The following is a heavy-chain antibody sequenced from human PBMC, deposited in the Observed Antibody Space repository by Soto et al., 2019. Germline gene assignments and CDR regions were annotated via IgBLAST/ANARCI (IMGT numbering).Heavy chain of an antibody. CDR1: GYSFTSYW. Sequence: GESLKISCKGSGYSFTSYWIGWVRQMPGKGLEWMGIIYPGDSDTRYSPSFQGQVTISAGKSISTAYLQWSSLKASDTAMYYCARQGLPYYYDSSGYYYWFDPWGQGTLVTVSS. J-gene: IGHJ5*02. CDR2: IYPGDSDT. V-gene: IGHV5-51*01. CDR3: ARQGLPYYYDSSGYYYWFDP. D-gene: IGHD3-22*01.